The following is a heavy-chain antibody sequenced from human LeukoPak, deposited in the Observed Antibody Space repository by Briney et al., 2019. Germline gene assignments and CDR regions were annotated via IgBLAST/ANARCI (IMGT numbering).Heavy chain of an antibody. V-gene: IGHV1-18*01. D-gene: IGHD2-15*01. CDR1: GYTLTSYG. J-gene: IGHJ4*02. CDR3: ARDPTRYCSGGSCAILDY. Sequence: ASVKVSCKASGYTLTSYGISWVRQAPGQGLEWMGWISAYNGNTNYAQKLQGRVTMTTDTSTSTAYMELRSLRSDDTAVYYCARDPTRYCSGGSCAILDYWGQGTLVTVSS. CDR2: ISAYNGNT.